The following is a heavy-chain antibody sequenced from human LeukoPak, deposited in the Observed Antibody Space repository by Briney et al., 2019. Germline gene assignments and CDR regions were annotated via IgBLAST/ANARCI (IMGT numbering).Heavy chain of an antibody. CDR3: ARVGGRQLVKDYFDY. Sequence: PGGSLRLSCAASGFTFSSYWMSWVRQAPGKGLEWVANIKQDGSEKYYVDSVKGRFTISTDNAKNSLYLQMNSLRAEDTAVYYCARVGGRQLVKDYFDYWGQGTLVTVSS. CDR2: IKQDGSEK. D-gene: IGHD6-13*01. V-gene: IGHV3-7*03. J-gene: IGHJ4*02. CDR1: GFTFSSYW.